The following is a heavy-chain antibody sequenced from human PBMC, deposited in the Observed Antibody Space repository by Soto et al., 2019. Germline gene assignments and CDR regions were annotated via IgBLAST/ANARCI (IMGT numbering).Heavy chain of an antibody. D-gene: IGHD2-15*01. CDR2: ISYDGSNK. J-gene: IGHJ4*02. Sequence: GGSLRLSCAASGFTFSSYGMHWVRQAPGKGLEWVAVISYDGSNKYYADSVKGRFTISRDNSKNTLYLQMNSLRAEDTAVYYCAKNVVVAATLIPGCDYWGQGTLVTVSS. CDR3: AKNVVVAATLIPGCDY. V-gene: IGHV3-30*18. CDR1: GFTFSSYG.